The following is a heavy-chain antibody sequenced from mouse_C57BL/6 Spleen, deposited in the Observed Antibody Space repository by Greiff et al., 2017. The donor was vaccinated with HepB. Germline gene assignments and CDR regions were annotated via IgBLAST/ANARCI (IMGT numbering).Heavy chain of an antibody. CDR2: IDPSDSYT. CDR1: GYTFTSYW. J-gene: IGHJ4*01. D-gene: IGHD2-5*01. CDR3: ARWNSNSYYYAMDY. V-gene: IGHV1-69*01. Sequence: QVQLQQSGAELVMPGASVKLSCKASGYTFTSYWMHWVKQRPGQGLEWIGEIDPSDSYTNYNQKFKGKSTLTVDKSSSTAYMQLSSLTSEDSAVYYCARWNSNSYYYAMDYWGQGTSVTVSS.